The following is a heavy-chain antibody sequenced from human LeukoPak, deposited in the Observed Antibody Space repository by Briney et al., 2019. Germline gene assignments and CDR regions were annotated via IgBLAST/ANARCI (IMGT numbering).Heavy chain of an antibody. V-gene: IGHV5-51*01. D-gene: IGHD3-16*01. CDR2: IYPGDSDT. Sequence: GESLKISCKGSGYSFTSYWIGWVRQMPGKGLEWMGIIYPGDSDTRYSPSFQGQVTISADKSISTAYLQWSSLKASDTAMYYCARSFPLGGGGGHDCFAPGGKGPLVTVSS. J-gene: IGHJ5*02. CDR3: ARSFPLGGGGGHDCFAP. CDR1: GYSFTSYW.